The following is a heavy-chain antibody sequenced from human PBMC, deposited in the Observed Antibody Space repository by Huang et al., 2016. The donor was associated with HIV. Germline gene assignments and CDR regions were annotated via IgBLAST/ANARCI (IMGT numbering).Heavy chain of an antibody. D-gene: IGHD3-16*01. CDR3: AMSLRYQYDSRSYWGRYFDY. V-gene: IGHV1-69*01. Sequence: QVQLEQSGPAVRKPGSSVKVSCQASGGSFSAQIISWVRQAPGQRFEWMEVSITLVGAPAYAQELKGRVTMTADESTATIDMELNSLTSEDTAVYYCAMSLRYQYDSRSYWGRYFDYWGQGTLVTVSS. CDR1: GGSFSAQI. CDR2: SITLVGAP. J-gene: IGHJ4*02.